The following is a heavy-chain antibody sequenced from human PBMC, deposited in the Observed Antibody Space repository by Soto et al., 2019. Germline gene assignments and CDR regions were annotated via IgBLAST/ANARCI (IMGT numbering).Heavy chain of an antibody. CDR2: MNPNSGST. Sequence: ASLKVSCKASGYTFTSYDINWVRQATGQGLGWMGWMNPNSGSTGYAQKFQGRVTMTRNTSLSPAYMELSSLRSEDTDVYYCARVGRIRYGYNYFKYWAQATLVTVYS. J-gene: IGHJ4*02. D-gene: IGHD5-18*01. CDR3: ARVGRIRYGYNYFKY. CDR1: GYTFTSYD. V-gene: IGHV1-8*01.